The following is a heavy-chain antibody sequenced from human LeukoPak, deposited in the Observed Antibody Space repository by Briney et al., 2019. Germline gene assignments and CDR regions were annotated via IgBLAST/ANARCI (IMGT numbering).Heavy chain of an antibody. CDR3: AREGYSYGYYYGMDV. D-gene: IGHD5-18*01. Sequence: ASVKVSCKASGYTFTSYYMHWVRQAPGQGLEWMGIINPSGGSTSYAQKFQGRVTMTRDTSTSTVYKELSSLRSEDTAVYYCAREGYSYGYYYGMDVWGQGTTVTVSS. V-gene: IGHV1-46*01. J-gene: IGHJ6*02. CDR2: INPSGGST. CDR1: GYTFTSYY.